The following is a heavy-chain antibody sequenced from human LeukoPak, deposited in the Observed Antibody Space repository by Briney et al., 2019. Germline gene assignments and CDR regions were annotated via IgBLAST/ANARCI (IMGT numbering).Heavy chain of an antibody. Sequence: GESLKISCNGSKDTFDNYWIGWVRQMPGKGLEWMGIIYPDDSDTRYSPSFQGQVTISADKSSSTAYLQWGSLQASDTAMYYCVRQWGSDTSGWYYYMDVWGKGTAVTVSS. CDR1: KDTFDNYW. J-gene: IGHJ6*03. D-gene: IGHD6-13*01. V-gene: IGHV5-51*01. CDR2: IYPDDSDT. CDR3: VRQWGSDTSGWYYYMDV.